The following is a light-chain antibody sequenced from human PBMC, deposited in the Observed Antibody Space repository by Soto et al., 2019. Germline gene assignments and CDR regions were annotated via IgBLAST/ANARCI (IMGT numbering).Light chain of an antibody. CDR1: SSDVGGYNS. CDR2: DVT. V-gene: IGLV2-14*01. J-gene: IGLJ1*01. CDR3: SSFTSSITYV. Sequence: QSVLTQPASVSGSPGQSITISCTGPSSDVGGYNSVSWYRQDPGKAPKLMIYDVTNRPSGVSNRFFGSKSGNTASLTISGLQAEDEADYYCSSFTSSITYVFGTGTKVTVL.